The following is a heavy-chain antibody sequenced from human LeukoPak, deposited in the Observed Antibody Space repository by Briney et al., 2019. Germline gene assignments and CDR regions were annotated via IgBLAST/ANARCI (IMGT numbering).Heavy chain of an antibody. CDR2: ISGSGGST. CDR3: AKDPYDYVWGSSDFDY. D-gene: IGHD3-16*01. V-gene: IGHV3-23*01. Sequence: GGSLRLSCEASGFTVSSNYMSWVRQAPGKGLEWVSAISGSGGSTYYADSVKGRFTISRDNSKNTLYLQMNSLRAEDTAVYYCAKDPYDYVWGSSDFDYWGQGTLVTVSS. J-gene: IGHJ4*02. CDR1: GFTVSSNY.